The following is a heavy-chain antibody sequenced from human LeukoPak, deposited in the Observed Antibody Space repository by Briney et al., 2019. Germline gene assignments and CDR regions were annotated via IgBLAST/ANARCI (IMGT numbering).Heavy chain of an antibody. CDR1: GFTFSSYW. CDR2: INSDGSRT. Sequence: GGSLRLSCAASGFTFSSYWMHWVRQPPGKGLVWVSRINSDGSRTSYADSVKDRFTISRDNAKNTPYLQMNSLRAEDTAVYYCAKVGDSSGWNGAFDIWGQGTMVTVSS. D-gene: IGHD6-19*01. J-gene: IGHJ3*02. CDR3: AKVGDSSGWNGAFDI. V-gene: IGHV3-74*01.